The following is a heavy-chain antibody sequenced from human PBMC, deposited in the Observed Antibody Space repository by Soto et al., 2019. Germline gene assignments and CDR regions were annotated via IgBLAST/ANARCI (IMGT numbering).Heavy chain of an antibody. CDR1: GGSFSGYY. V-gene: IGHV4-34*01. J-gene: IGHJ5*02. CDR2: INHSGST. D-gene: IGHD3-10*01. CDR3: ARGRAYGSGKRGWFDP. Sequence: SETLSLTCAVYGGSFSGYYWSWIRQPPGKGLEWIGEINHSGSTNYNPSLKSRVTISVDTSKNQFSLKLSSVTAADTAVYYCARGRAYGSGKRGWFDPWGQGTLVTVSS.